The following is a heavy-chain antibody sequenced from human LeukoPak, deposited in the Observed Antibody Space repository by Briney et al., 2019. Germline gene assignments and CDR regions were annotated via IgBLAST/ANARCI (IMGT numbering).Heavy chain of an antibody. V-gene: IGHV4-61*02. CDR3: AIGPAVSTSCYYAY. CDR1: GGFISSGSYY. CDR2: IYTSGST. Sequence: SETLSLTCTVSGGFISSGSYYWSWLRQPAGKGLEWIGRIYTSGSTNYNRSLKSRVTISVDTSKNQFSLKLSSVTAADTAVYYCAIGPAVSTSCYYAYWGQGTLVTVSS. D-gene: IGHD2-2*01. J-gene: IGHJ4*02.